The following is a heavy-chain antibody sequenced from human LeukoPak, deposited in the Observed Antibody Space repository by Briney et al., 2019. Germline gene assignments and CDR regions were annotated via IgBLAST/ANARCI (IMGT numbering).Heavy chain of an antibody. V-gene: IGHV4-30-4*01. Sequence: PSQTLSLTCTVSGGSISSGDYYWSWIRQPPGKGLEWIGYIYYSGSTYYNPSLKSRVTISVDTFKNQFSLKLSSVTAADTAVYYCAREVYEGIGDYFDYWGQGTLVTVSS. CDR3: AREVYEGIGDYFDY. J-gene: IGHJ4*02. D-gene: IGHD5/OR15-5a*01. CDR1: GGSISSGDYY. CDR2: IYYSGST.